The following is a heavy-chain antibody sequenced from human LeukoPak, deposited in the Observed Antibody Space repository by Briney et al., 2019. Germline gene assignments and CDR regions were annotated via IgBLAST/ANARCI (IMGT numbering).Heavy chain of an antibody. CDR3: ARGNQQLVTHYLDY. CDR2: ISSSSNTI. J-gene: IGHJ4*02. D-gene: IGHD6-13*01. V-gene: IGHV3-48*01. CDR1: GFTLSSHS. Sequence: PGGSLRLSCAASGFTLSSHSMNWFRQAPGKGLEWVSHISSSSNTIHYADSVKGRFTISRDNAKNSLYLQMNSLRAEDTAVYYCARGNQQLVTHYLDYWGQGTLVTVSS.